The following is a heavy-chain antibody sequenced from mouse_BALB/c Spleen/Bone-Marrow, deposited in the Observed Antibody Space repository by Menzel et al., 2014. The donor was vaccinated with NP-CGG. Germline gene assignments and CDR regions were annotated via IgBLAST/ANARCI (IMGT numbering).Heavy chain of an antibody. CDR2: ISPGNGDI. D-gene: IGHD1-1*01. CDR3: KSNNCGSSRGFVY. V-gene: IGHV1S53*02. CDR1: GYTLTDHA. J-gene: IGHJ3*01. Sequence: QVQLQQSDAELVKPGASVKISCKASGYTLTDHAIHWVKQKPEQGLEWIGYISPGNGDIKYNEKFKGKATLTADKSSSTAYMQLNSLTSEDAAVYFCKSNNCGSSRGFVYWGQGTLVTVSA.